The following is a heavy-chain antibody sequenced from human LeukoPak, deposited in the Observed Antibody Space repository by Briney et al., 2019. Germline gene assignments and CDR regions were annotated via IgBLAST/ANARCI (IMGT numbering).Heavy chain of an antibody. D-gene: IGHD3-22*01. J-gene: IGHJ3*02. V-gene: IGHV3-23*01. CDR3: AKDQDGDSSGYYLFAFDI. CDR2: ISGSGGST. CDR1: GFTFSNYG. Sequence: GGSLRLSCAASGFTFSNYGMNWVRQAPGKGLEWVSVISGSGGSTNYADSAKGRFTISRDNSKNTLYLQMNSQRAEDTAVYYCAKDQDGDSSGYYLFAFDIWGQGTMVTVSS.